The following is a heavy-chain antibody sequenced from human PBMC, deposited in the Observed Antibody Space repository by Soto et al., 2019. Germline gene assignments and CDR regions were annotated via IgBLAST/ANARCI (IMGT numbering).Heavy chain of an antibody. CDR1: GFTFSSSA. CDR3: ARRTVDTIVTSGWCHYLDH. CDR2: VSGSGGTT. Sequence: GGSLRLSCAASGFTFSSSAMSWVRQAPGKGLEWVSAVSGSGGTTYYADSVRGRFTISRDNSKNTLYLQMNSLRAEDTAIYFCARRTVDTIVTSGWCHYLDHWGQGTLVTVSS. J-gene: IGHJ5*02. V-gene: IGHV3-23*01. D-gene: IGHD6-19*01.